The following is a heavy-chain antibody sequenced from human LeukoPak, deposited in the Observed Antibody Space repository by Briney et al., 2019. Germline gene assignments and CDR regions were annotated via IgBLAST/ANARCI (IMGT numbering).Heavy chain of an antibody. Sequence: ASVKVSCTASGYTFTGYYMHWVRQAPGQGLEWMGWINPNSGGTNYAQKFQGRVTMTRDTSISTAYMELSRLRSDDTAVYYCARDLGGTMVRGAPYYYGMDVWGQGTTVTVSS. CDR2: INPNSGGT. J-gene: IGHJ6*02. CDR3: ARDLGGTMVRGAPYYYGMDV. D-gene: IGHD3-10*01. CDR1: GYTFTGYY. V-gene: IGHV1-2*02.